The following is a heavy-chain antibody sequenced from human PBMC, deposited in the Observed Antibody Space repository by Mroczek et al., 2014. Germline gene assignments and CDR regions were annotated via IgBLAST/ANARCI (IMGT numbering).Heavy chain of an antibody. CDR1: GFTFDDYA. D-gene: IGHD1-26*01. CDR2: ISWNSGSI. Sequence: VQLQESGGGLVQPGRSLRLSCAASGFTFDDYAMHWVRQAPGKGLEWVSGISWNSGSIGYADSVKGRFTISRDNAKNSLYLQMNSLRAEDTALYYCAKDMSGSSYDAFDIWGQGTMVTVSS. V-gene: IGHV3-9*01. CDR3: AKDMSGSSYDAFDI. J-gene: IGHJ3*02.